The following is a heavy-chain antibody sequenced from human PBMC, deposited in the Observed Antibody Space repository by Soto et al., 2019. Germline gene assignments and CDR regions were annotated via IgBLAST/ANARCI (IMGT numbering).Heavy chain of an antibody. Sequence: LRLSCAASGFTFSSYAMSWVRQAPGKGLEWVSAISGSGGSTYYADSVEGRVTISRDNSKNTLYLQVSSLRAEDTAVYYCAKDRRDSSGYPESAPLNYGMDVWGQGTTVTVSS. D-gene: IGHD3-22*01. J-gene: IGHJ6*02. CDR2: ISGSGGST. CDR3: AKDRRDSSGYPESAPLNYGMDV. CDR1: GFTFSSYA. V-gene: IGHV3-23*01.